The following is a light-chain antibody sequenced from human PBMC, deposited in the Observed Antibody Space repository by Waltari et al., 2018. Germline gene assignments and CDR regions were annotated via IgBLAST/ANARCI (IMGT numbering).Light chain of an antibody. CDR1: TTIRNY. Sequence: EIVLTQSPATLSLSPGEKATLSCRASTTIRNYLAWYQKKPGQAPRLLIYHASNRATGIPARFNGSGSGTDFTLTISSLEPEDFAVYYFQQRTDWPLTFGGGTTVEIK. CDR2: HAS. V-gene: IGKV3-11*01. J-gene: IGKJ4*01. CDR3: QQRTDWPLT.